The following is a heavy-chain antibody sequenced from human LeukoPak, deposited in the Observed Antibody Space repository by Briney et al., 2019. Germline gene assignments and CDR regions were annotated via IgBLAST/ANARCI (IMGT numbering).Heavy chain of an antibody. V-gene: IGHV3-21*01. CDR2: ISSSSYI. CDR3: ARERGYSYGYGDY. J-gene: IGHJ4*02. D-gene: IGHD5-18*01. CDR1: GFTFSSYN. Sequence: KPGGSLRLSCAASGFTFSSYNMNWVRQAPGKGLEWVSSISSSSYIYYADSVKGRFTISRDNAKNSLYLQMNSLRAEDTAVYYCARERGYSYGYGDYWGQGTLVTVSS.